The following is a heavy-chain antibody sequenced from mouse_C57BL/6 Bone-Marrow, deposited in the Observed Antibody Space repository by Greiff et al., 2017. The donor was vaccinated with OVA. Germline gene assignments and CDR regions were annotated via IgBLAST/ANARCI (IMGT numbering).Heavy chain of an antibody. D-gene: IGHD1-1*01. CDR3: ARRRGYYGSNYYAMDY. J-gene: IGHJ4*01. CDR2: IYPGSGST. Sequence: QVQLQQSGAELVKPGASVKMSCKASGYTFTSYWITWVKQRPGQGLEWIGDIYPGSGSTNYNEKFKSKATLTVDTSSSTAYMQRSSLTSEDSAVYYCARRRGYYGSNYYAMDYWGQGTSVTVSS. CDR1: GYTFTSYW. V-gene: IGHV1-55*01.